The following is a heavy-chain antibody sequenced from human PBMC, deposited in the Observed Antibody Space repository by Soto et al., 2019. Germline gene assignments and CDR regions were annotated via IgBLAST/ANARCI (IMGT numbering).Heavy chain of an antibody. Sequence: GESLKISCKGSGYSFTSYWIGWVRQMPGKGLEWMGIIYPGDSDTRYSPSFQGQVTISADKSISTAYLQWSSLKASDTAMYYCARHKTPTYYYDSSGHPIDYWGQGTLVTVSS. J-gene: IGHJ4*02. D-gene: IGHD3-22*01. CDR2: IYPGDSDT. CDR3: ARHKTPTYYYDSSGHPIDY. V-gene: IGHV5-51*01. CDR1: GYSFTSYW.